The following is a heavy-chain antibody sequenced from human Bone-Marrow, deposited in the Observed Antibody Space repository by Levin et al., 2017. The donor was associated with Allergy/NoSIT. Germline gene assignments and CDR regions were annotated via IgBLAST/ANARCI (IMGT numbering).Heavy chain of an antibody. CDR3: ARDALEGITIFGVAPGGRDNWFDP. Sequence: GESLKISCKASGYTFTSYAMHWVRQAPGQRLEWMGWINAGNGNTKYSQKFQGRVTITRDTSASTAYMELSSLRSEDTAVYYCARDALEGITIFGVAPGGRDNWFDPWGQGTLVTVSS. D-gene: IGHD3-3*01. V-gene: IGHV1-3*01. CDR2: INAGNGNT. CDR1: GYTFTSYA. J-gene: IGHJ5*02.